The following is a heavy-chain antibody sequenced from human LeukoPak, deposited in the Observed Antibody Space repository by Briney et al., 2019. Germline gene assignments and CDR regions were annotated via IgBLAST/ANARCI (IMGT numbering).Heavy chain of an antibody. J-gene: IGHJ5*02. Sequence: KTGGSLRLSCAASGFTSSNAWMNWVRQAPGKGLEWVGRIKSRADGGTTDYAAPVKGRFTLSRDDSKTTLYLQMNSLQTEDTAVYYCATDFYDSTWGQGTLVTVSS. CDR3: ATDFYDST. D-gene: IGHD3-22*01. CDR1: GFTSSNAW. CDR2: IKSRADGGTT. V-gene: IGHV3-15*07.